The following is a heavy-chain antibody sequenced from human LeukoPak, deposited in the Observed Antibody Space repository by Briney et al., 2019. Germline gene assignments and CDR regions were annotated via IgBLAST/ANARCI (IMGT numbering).Heavy chain of an antibody. CDR1: GGSISSYY. Sequence: SETLSLTCTVSGGSISSYYWSWIRQPPGKGLEWIGYIYYSGSTYYNPSLQSRVTISVGTSKNQFSLKLSSVTAADTAVYYCARFSKTLVGATGGDYWGQGTLVTVSS. J-gene: IGHJ4*02. CDR3: ARFSKTLVGATGGDY. CDR2: IYYSGST. D-gene: IGHD1-26*01. V-gene: IGHV4-59*08.